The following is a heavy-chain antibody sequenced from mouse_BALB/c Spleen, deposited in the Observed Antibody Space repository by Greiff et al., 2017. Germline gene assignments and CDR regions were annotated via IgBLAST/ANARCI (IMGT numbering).Heavy chain of an antibody. D-gene: IGHD2-1*01. CDR3: ARYLYYGNYDYAMDY. CDR2: IDPANGNT. CDR1: GFNIKDTY. J-gene: IGHJ4*01. Sequence: VQLKESGAELVKPGASVKLSCTASGFNIKDTYMHWVKQRPEQGLEWIGRIDPANGNTKYDPKFQGKATITADTSSNTAYLQLSSLTSEDTAVYYCARYLYYGNYDYAMDYWGQGTSVTVSS. V-gene: IGHV14-3*02.